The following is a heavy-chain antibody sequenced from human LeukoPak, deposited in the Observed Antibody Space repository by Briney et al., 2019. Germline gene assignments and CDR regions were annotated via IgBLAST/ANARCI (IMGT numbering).Heavy chain of an antibody. V-gene: IGHV3-20*04. J-gene: IGHJ3*02. Sequence: GGSLRLSCATSGFLFEDHAINWVRQAPGKGLEWVSNINWNGGSTGYADSVKGRFTISRDNAKNSRYLQMNGLRDDDTALYFCARDMLLGDAFDIWGQGAMVIVSS. CDR2: INWNGGST. D-gene: IGHD2-15*01. CDR3: ARDMLLGDAFDI. CDR1: GFLFEDHA.